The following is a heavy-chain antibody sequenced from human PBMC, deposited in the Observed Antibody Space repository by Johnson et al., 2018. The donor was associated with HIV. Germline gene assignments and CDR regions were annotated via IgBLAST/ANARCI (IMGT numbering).Heavy chain of an antibody. V-gene: IGHV3-7*05. CDR2: IKEHGSEK. J-gene: IGHJ3*02. CDR1: GFTFSSYA. CDR3: ARAFGSAFDI. Sequence: VQLVESGGGLVQPGGSLRLSCAASGFTFSSYAMSWVRQAPGKGLEWVANIKEHGSEKYYVDSVKGRFTISRDNAKNSLYLQMNSLRAEDTAVYYCARAFGSAFDIWGQGTMVTVSS. D-gene: IGHD1-14*01.